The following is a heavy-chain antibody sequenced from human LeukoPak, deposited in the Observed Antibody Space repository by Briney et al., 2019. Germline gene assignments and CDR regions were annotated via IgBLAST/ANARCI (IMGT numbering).Heavy chain of an antibody. V-gene: IGHV3-30-3*01. CDR1: GFTFCSYA. CDR3: ARDSGSYYFDY. Sequence: GGSLRLSCAASGFTFCSYAMHWVRQAPGKGLEWVAVISYDGSNKYYADSVKGRFTISRDNSKNTLYLQMNSLRAEDTAVYYCARDSGSYYFDYWGQGTLVTVSS. J-gene: IGHJ4*02. D-gene: IGHD1-26*01. CDR2: ISYDGSNK.